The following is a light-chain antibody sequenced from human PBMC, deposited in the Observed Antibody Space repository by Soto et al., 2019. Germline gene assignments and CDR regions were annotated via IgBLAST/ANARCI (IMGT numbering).Light chain of an antibody. J-gene: IGKJ3*01. CDR3: QQFYDSLET. CDR2: RAF. CDR1: QSISSN. Sequence: EVVMTQSPATLSVSPGETVTLSCTASQSISSNVAWYIHKPGQAPRLLIYRAFTRATGVPDRFSGSGSGTDFTLTISSLQSEDFGIYYCQQFYDSLETFGPGTKLDVK. V-gene: IGKV3-15*01.